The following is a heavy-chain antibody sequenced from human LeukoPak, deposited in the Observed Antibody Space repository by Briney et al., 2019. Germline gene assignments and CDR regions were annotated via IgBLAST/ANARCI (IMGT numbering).Heavy chain of an antibody. D-gene: IGHD3-3*01. CDR1: GYTFTSYG. V-gene: IGHV1-18*01. Sequence: ASVKVSCKAPGYTFTSYGISWVRQAPGQGLEWMGWISAYNGNTNYAQKLQGRVTMTTDTSTSTAYMELRSLRSDDTAVYYCARTPGRFLEWLSPFDYWGQGTLVTVSS. CDR2: ISAYNGNT. CDR3: ARTPGRFLEWLSPFDY. J-gene: IGHJ4*02.